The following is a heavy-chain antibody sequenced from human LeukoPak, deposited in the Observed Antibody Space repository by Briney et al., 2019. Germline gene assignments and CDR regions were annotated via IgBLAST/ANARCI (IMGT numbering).Heavy chain of an antibody. D-gene: IGHD2-2*01. J-gene: IGHJ4*02. CDR2: ITNSGENT. Sequence: PGGSLRLSCEASGFSFPYGMSWVRQAPGKGLEWVSGITNSGENTYYADSVKGRFTISRDNSKNTLYLQMNSLRAEDTAVYYCAKDRFGCSSTSCYSLDSWGQGTLVTVSS. CDR1: GFSFPYG. V-gene: IGHV3-23*01. CDR3: AKDRFGCSSTSCYSLDS.